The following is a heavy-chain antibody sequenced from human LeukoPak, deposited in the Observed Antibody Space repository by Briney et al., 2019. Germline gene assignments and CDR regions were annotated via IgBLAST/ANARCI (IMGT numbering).Heavy chain of an antibody. D-gene: IGHD2-21*02. Sequence: PSETLSLTCTVSGGSISSGGYYWSWIRQHPGKGLEWIGYIYYSGSTYYNPSLKSRVTISVDTSKNQFSLKLSSVTAADMAVYYCARVLSAYCGGDCYDDAFDIWGQGTMVTVSS. CDR2: IYYSGST. CDR3: ARVLSAYCGGDCYDDAFDI. CDR1: GGSISSGGYY. V-gene: IGHV4-31*03. J-gene: IGHJ3*02.